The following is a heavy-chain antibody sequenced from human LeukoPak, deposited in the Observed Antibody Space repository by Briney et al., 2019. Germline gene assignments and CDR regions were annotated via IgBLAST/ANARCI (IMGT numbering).Heavy chain of an antibody. CDR1: GDTFSNNA. V-gene: IGHV1-69*04. CDR3: ARLSGYNWNLFDY. CDR2: IIPTLDLS. D-gene: IGHD1-20*01. Sequence: GASVKVSCKTSGDTFSNNAIGWVRQAPGQGLEWMGRIIPTLDLSNHAQKFQGRVTITADKSTSTAFMELSRLTSEDTAIYYCARLSGYNWNLFDYWGQGTLVTVSS. J-gene: IGHJ4*02.